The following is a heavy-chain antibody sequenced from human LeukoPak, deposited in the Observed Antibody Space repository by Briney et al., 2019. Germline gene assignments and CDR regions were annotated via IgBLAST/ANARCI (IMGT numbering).Heavy chain of an antibody. V-gene: IGHV3-23*01. CDR3: ARESVTTLYWYFDL. Sequence: GGSLRLSCAASGFTFSSYAMSWVRQAPGKGLEWVSAISGSGGSTYYADSVKGRFTISRDNAKNSLYLQMNSLRAEDTAVYYCARESVTTLYWYFDLWGRGTLVTVSS. J-gene: IGHJ2*01. D-gene: IGHD4-17*01. CDR1: GFTFSSYA. CDR2: ISGSGGST.